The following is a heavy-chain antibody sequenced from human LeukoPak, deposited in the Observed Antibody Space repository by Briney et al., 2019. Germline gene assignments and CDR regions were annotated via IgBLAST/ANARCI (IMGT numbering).Heavy chain of an antibody. CDR1: GGSISSGGYY. J-gene: IGHJ5*02. CDR2: IYYSGST. Sequence: SQTLSLTCTVSGGSISSGGYYWSWIRQHPGKGLEWIGYIYYSGSTYYNPSLKSRVTISVDTSKNQFSLKLSSVTAADTAVYYCARDGRRFGDPTYNWFDPWGRGTLVTVSS. CDR3: ARDGRRFGDPTYNWFDP. V-gene: IGHV4-31*03. D-gene: IGHD3-10*01.